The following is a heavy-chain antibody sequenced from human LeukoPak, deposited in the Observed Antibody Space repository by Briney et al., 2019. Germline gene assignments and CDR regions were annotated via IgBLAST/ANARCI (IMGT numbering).Heavy chain of an antibody. CDR2: INHSGST. Sequence: SETLSLTCTVSGGSISSYYWSGIRQPPGKGLEWIGEINHSGSTNYNPSLKSRVTISVDTSKNQFSLKLSSVTAADTAVYYCARGALKYYCSGGSCYSAAWFDPWGQGTLVTVSS. CDR3: ARGALKYYCSGGSCYSAAWFDP. CDR1: GGSISSYY. J-gene: IGHJ5*02. V-gene: IGHV4-34*01. D-gene: IGHD2-15*01.